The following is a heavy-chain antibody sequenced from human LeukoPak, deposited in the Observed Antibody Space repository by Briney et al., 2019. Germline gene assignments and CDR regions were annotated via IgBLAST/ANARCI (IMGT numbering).Heavy chain of an antibody. D-gene: IGHD2-2*01. CDR3: AKTWDCSSTSCYLRIDY. Sequence: GGSLRLSCAASGFTFSSYAMSWVRQAPGKGLEWVSAISGSGGSTYYADSVKGRFTISRDNSKNTLYLQMNSLRAEDTAVYYCAKTWDCSSTSCYLRIDYWGQGTLVTVSS. CDR2: ISGSGGST. V-gene: IGHV3-23*01. J-gene: IGHJ4*02. CDR1: GFTFSSYA.